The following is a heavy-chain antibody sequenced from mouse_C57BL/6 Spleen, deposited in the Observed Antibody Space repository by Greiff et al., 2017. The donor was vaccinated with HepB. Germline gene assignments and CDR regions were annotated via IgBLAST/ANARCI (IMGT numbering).Heavy chain of an antibody. V-gene: IGHV2-5*01. Sequence: QVQLKESGPGLVQPSQSLSITCTVSGFSLTSYGVHWVRQSPGKGLEWLGVIWRGGSTDYNAAFMSRLSITKDNSKIQVFFKMNSLQADDTAIYYFAKKKDYGYRYAMDYWGQGTSVTVSS. CDR3: AKKKDYGYRYAMDY. J-gene: IGHJ4*01. CDR1: GFSLTSYG. D-gene: IGHD2-2*01. CDR2: IWRGGST.